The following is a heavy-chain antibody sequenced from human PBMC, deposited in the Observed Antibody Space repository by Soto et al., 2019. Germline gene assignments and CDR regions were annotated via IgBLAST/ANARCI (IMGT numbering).Heavy chain of an antibody. J-gene: IGHJ4*02. CDR3: ARHPGYYDILTGYTTYYFDS. V-gene: IGHV4-39*01. D-gene: IGHD3-9*01. Sequence: SETLSLTCTVSGGSVSSNSYSWGWIRQSPGKGLEWIGTIYSSENTYYNPSLLSRVTISVDTSKNQFSLKLSSVTAADTAVYYCARHPGYYDILTGYTTYYFDSWGQGILVTVSS. CDR1: GGSVSSNSYS. CDR2: IYSSENT.